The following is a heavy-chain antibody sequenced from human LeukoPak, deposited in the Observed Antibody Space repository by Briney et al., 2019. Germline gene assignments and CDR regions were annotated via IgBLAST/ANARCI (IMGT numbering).Heavy chain of an antibody. Sequence: GGSLRLSCAASGFTFSSYAMSWVRQAPGKGLEWVSAISGSGGSTYYADSVKGRFTISRDNSKNTLYLQMNNLRAEDTAVYYCARGEDDFWSGYNNYWGQGTLVTVSS. D-gene: IGHD3-3*01. J-gene: IGHJ4*02. CDR2: ISGSGGST. CDR3: ARGEDDFWSGYNNY. V-gene: IGHV3-23*01. CDR1: GFTFSSYA.